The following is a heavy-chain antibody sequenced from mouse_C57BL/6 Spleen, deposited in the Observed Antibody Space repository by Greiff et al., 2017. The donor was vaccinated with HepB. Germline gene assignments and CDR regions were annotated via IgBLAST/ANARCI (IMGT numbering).Heavy chain of an antibody. CDR3: ARGDYYGSSYGYFDV. CDR2: IYPRSGNT. V-gene: IGHV1-81*01. Sequence: QVQPQQSGAELARPGASVKLSCKASGYTFTSYGISWVKQRTGQGLEWIGEIYPRSGNTYYNEKFKGKATLTADKSSSTAYMELRSLTSEDSAVYFCARGDYYGSSYGYFDVWGTGTTVTVSS. D-gene: IGHD1-1*01. J-gene: IGHJ1*03. CDR1: GYTFTSYG.